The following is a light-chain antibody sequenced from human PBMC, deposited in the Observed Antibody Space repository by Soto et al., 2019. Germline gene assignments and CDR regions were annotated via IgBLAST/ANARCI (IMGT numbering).Light chain of an antibody. CDR3: QQYGSSPRT. Sequence: EIVLTQSPGTLSLSPGERATLSCRASQSVSSSYLAWYQQKPGQAPRLLIYGASSRATGIPDRFSGSGSGTDFTLTISSPEPEDFAVYYCQQYGSSPRTFGQGTMVEIK. J-gene: IGKJ1*01. CDR1: QSVSSSY. V-gene: IGKV3-20*01. CDR2: GAS.